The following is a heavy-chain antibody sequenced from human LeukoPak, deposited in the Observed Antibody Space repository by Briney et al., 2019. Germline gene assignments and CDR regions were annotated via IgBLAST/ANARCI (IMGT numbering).Heavy chain of an antibody. CDR3: ARGRYYYDSSGYYYYYYGMDV. CDR2: INHSGST. CDR1: GGSFSGYY. D-gene: IGHD3-22*01. Sequence: SETLSLTCAVYGGSFSGYYWSWIRQPPGKGLEWIGEINHSGSTNYNPSLKSRVNISVDTSKNQFSLKLSSVTAADTAVYYCARGRYYYDSSGYYYYYYGMDVWGQGTTVTVSS. J-gene: IGHJ6*02. V-gene: IGHV4-34*01.